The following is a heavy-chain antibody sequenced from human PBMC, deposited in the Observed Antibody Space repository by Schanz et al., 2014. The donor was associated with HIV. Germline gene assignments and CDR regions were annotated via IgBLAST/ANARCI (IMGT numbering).Heavy chain of an antibody. CDR2: ISGSAIST. Sequence: EVQLLESGGGLVQPGGSLRLSCAASGFTFTRNAVSWVRQAPGKGLEWVSGISGSAISTYYADSVKGRFTISRDNSKNTLYLQMTTLRIDDTAVYYCAKPEYDSRGNSQSHFDYWGQGTLVTVSS. V-gene: IGHV3-23*01. J-gene: IGHJ4*02. CDR3: AKPEYDSRGNSQSHFDY. D-gene: IGHD3-22*01. CDR1: GFTFTRNA.